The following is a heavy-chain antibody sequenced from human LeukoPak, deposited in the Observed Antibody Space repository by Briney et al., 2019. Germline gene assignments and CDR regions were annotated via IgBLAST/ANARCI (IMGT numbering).Heavy chain of an antibody. J-gene: IGHJ4*02. V-gene: IGHV1-2*02. CDR2: INPNTGGT. CDR3: AREVPAGDYFDY. D-gene: IGHD2-2*01. CDR1: GYTFISYY. Sequence: GASVKVSCKASGYTFISYYMYWVRQAPGQGLEWMGWINPNTGGTKYAQKFQGRVTMTRDTSISTAYMELSRLRSDDTAVYYCAREVPAGDYFDYWGQGTLVTVSS.